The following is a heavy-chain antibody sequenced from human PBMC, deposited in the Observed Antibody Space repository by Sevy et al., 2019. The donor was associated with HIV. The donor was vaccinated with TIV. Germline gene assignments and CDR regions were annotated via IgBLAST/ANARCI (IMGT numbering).Heavy chain of an antibody. D-gene: IGHD3-16*02. Sequence: GGSLRLSCTASGFNFNTYGMHWVRQAPGKGLEWLAIISYDGTKYYADSVEGRFTISRDNSRNTLYLEMNSLKSEDTAVFHCARAGRLRLGELSSGPDYWGPGTLVTVSS. CDR3: ARAGRLRLGELSSGPDY. CDR2: ISYDGTK. V-gene: IGHV3-30*03. CDR1: GFNFNTYG. J-gene: IGHJ4*02.